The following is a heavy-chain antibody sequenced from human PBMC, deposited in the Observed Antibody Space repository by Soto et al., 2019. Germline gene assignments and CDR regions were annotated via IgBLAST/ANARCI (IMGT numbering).Heavy chain of an antibody. V-gene: IGHV3-21*01. CDR2: ISSSSSYI. CDR3: ARDSCSSTSCYDVDV. Sequence: GGSLRLSCAASGFTFSSYSMNWVRQAPGKGLEWVSSISSSSSYIYYADSVKGRFTISRDNAKNSLYLQMNSLRAEDTAVYYCARDSCSSTSCYDVDVWGQGTTVTVSS. J-gene: IGHJ6*02. CDR1: GFTFSSYS. D-gene: IGHD2-2*01.